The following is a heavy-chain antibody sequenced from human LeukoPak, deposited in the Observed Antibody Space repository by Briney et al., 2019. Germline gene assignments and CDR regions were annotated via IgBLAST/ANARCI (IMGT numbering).Heavy chain of an antibody. V-gene: IGHV3-7*01. D-gene: IGHD6-6*01. J-gene: IGHJ4*02. CDR3: ARVPHYSSSSPDDY. CDR2: IKQDGSEK. Sequence: PGGSLRLSCAASGFTFSSYWMSWVRQAPGKGLEWVANIKQDGSEKYYVDSVKGRFTISRDNAKNSLYLQMNSLRAEDTAVYYCARVPHYSSSSPDDYWGQGTLVTVSS. CDR1: GFTFSSYW.